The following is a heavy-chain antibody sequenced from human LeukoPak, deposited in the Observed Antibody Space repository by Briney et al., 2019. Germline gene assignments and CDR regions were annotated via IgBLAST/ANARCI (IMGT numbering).Heavy chain of an antibody. CDR2: IYYSGST. CDR1: GGSISSYY. V-gene: IGHV4-59*01. J-gene: IGHJ4*02. CDR3: ARRHSSGSTYFDY. D-gene: IGHD6-19*01. Sequence: SETLSLTCTVSGGSISSYYWSWIRQPPGKGLEWIGYIYYSGSTNYNPSLKSRVTISVDTSKNQFSLKLSSVTAADTAMYYCARRHSSGSTYFDYWGQGTLVTVSS.